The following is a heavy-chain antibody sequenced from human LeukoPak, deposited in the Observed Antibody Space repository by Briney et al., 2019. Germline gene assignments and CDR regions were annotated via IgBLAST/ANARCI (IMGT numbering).Heavy chain of an antibody. CDR3: ARHEGSGSYYSY. CDR1: GYSFTTYW. D-gene: IGHD1-26*01. CDR2: ISPDDSDI. V-gene: IGHV5-51*01. Sequence: GESLKISCKGSGYSFTTYWIAWVRQMPGRGLEWMGIISPDDSDIRYSPSFQGHVTISADKSISTAYLQWSSLQASDTAMYYCARHEGSGSYYSYWGQGTLVTASS. J-gene: IGHJ4*02.